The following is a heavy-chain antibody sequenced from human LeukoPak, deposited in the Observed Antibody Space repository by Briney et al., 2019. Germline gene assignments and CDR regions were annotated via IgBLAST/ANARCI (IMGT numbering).Heavy chain of an antibody. V-gene: IGHV1-3*01. J-gene: IGHJ5*02. Sequence: EASVKVSCKASGYTFTSYAIHWVRQAPGQRLEWMGWISAGNGNTKYSQNFQGRVTFISNTSATTAFMELSSLRSEDAAVYYCASGGQQVVLRNWFDPWGQGTLVTVSS. D-gene: IGHD6-13*01. CDR3: ASGGQQVVLRNWFDP. CDR1: GYTFTSYA. CDR2: ISAGNGNT.